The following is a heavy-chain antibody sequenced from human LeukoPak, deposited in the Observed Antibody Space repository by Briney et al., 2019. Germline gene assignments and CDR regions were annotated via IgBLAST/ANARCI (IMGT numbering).Heavy chain of an antibody. CDR3: ARQNLYYDFWSGYSRDYYYMDV. J-gene: IGHJ6*03. CDR1: GFIFIHFW. Sequence: GGSLRLSCEASGFIFIHFWMSWVRQAPGKGLEWVASIRQDGSERYYVDSVKGRYNISRDNAKNSLYLQVNSLRVEDTAIYYCARQNLYYDFWSGYSRDYYYMDVWGKGTTVTVSS. V-gene: IGHV3-7*01. CDR2: IRQDGSER. D-gene: IGHD3-3*01.